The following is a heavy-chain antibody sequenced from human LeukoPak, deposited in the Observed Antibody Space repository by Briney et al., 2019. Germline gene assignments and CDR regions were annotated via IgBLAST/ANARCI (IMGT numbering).Heavy chain of an antibody. Sequence: GGSLRLSCGASGFTVSSNYMTWVRQAPGKGLEWVSVIYSGGSTSYADSVRGRFTVSRDNSKNTLYLQMNSLRAEDTAVYYCAKSGRAFDIWGQGTMVTVSS. J-gene: IGHJ3*02. V-gene: IGHV3-53*01. CDR2: IYSGGST. CDR1: GFTVSSNY. CDR3: AKSGRAFDI. D-gene: IGHD1-14*01.